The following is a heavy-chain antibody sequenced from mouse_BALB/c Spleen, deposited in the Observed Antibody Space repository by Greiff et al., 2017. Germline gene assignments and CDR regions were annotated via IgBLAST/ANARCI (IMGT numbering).Heavy chain of an antibody. CDR2: IDPANGNT. CDR3: AGECDYVRFYAMDY. V-gene: IGHV14-3*02. D-gene: IGHD2-13*01. CDR1: GYNFTDSY. Sequence: VQLQQSGAELVKPGASVKLSCKASGYNFTDSYMHWVKQRPEQGLEWIGRIDPANGNTKYNQKFQGKATITADTSSTTAYLQLSSLTSEDAAVYYYAGECDYVRFYAMDYWGQGTSVTVSS. J-gene: IGHJ4*01.